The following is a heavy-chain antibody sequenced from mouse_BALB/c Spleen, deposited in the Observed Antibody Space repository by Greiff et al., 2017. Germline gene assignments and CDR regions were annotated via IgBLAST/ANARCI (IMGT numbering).Heavy chain of an antibody. V-gene: IGHV3-8*02. CDR2: ISYSGST. CDR3: ARFYDGYYTYYAMDY. J-gene: IGHJ4*01. CDR1: GDSITSGY. D-gene: IGHD2-3*01. Sequence: VQLKESGPSLVKPSQTLSLTCSVTGDSITSGYWNWIRKFPGNKLEYMGYISYSGSTYYNPSLKSRISITRDTSKNQYYLQLNSVTTEDTATYYCARFYDGYYTYYAMDYWGQGTSVTVSS.